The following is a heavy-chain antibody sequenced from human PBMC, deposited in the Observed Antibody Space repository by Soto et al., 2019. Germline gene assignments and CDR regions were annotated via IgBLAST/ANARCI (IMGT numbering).Heavy chain of an antibody. Sequence: SETLSLTCTVSGGSISSSSYYWGWTRQPPGKGLEWIGSIYYSGSTYYNPSLKSRVTISVDTSKNQFSLKLSSVTAADTAVYYCAHYCSGGSCYSPRFDYWGQGTLVSVSS. J-gene: IGHJ4*02. CDR3: AHYCSGGSCYSPRFDY. V-gene: IGHV4-39*01. CDR2: IYYSGST. CDR1: GGSISSSSYY. D-gene: IGHD2-15*01.